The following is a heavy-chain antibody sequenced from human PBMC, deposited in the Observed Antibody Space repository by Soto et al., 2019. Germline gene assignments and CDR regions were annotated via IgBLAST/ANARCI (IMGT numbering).Heavy chain of an antibody. D-gene: IGHD7-27*01. CDR1: GGSISSSCYY. Sequence: ETLSLTCTVSGGSISSSCYYWGWIRQPPGKGLEWIGSIYYSGSTYYNPSLKSRVTISVDTSKNQFSLKLSSVTAADTAVYYCASLNWGYYYYGMDVWGQGTTVTVSS. J-gene: IGHJ6*02. V-gene: IGHV4-39*01. CDR2: IYYSGST. CDR3: ASLNWGYYYYGMDV.